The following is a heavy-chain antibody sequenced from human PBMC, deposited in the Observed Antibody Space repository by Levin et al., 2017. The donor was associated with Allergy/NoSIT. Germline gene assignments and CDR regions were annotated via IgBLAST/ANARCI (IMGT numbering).Heavy chain of an antibody. CDR1: GGSISSSY. CDR2: IYYSGST. CDR3: ARGKAARRMDYFDY. V-gene: IGHV4-59*01. J-gene: IGHJ4*02. Sequence: SQTLSLPCTVSGGSISSSYWSWIRQPPGKGLEWIGYIYYSGSTNYNPSLKSRVTISVDTSKNQFSLKLSSVTAADTAVYYCARGKAARRMDYFDYWGQGTLVTVSS. D-gene: IGHD6-6*01.